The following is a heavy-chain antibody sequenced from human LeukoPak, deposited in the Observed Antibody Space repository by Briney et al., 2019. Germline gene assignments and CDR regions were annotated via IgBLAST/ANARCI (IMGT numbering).Heavy chain of an antibody. Sequence: GGSLRLSCAASGFTVSSNSMNWVRQAPGKGLEWVSVINTGGGTHNGGSVKGRFIVSRDSSTTVSLQMNNLRAEDTAVYCCARGQEVLSSPWQWGPKKKYHYTSMDVWGQGTTVTVSS. V-gene: IGHV3-66*01. J-gene: IGHJ6*02. D-gene: IGHD6-19*01. CDR1: GFTVSSNS. CDR2: INTGGGT. CDR3: ARGQEVLSSPWQWGPKKKYHYTSMDV.